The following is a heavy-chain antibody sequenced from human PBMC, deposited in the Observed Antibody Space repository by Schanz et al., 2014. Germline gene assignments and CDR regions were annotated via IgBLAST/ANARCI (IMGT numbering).Heavy chain of an antibody. CDR3: ARPALWFGDDCFDP. Sequence: EVQLVESGGGLVQPGGSLRLSCAASGFTFSSYWMHWVRQVPGKGLVWVSRIKSDGSSTSYADSVKGRFTISRDNAKNALYLQMNSLRAEGTAVYYCARPALWFGDDCFDPWGQGTLVTVSS. D-gene: IGHD3-10*01. CDR1: GFTFSSYW. CDR2: IKSDGSST. J-gene: IGHJ5*02. V-gene: IGHV3-74*01.